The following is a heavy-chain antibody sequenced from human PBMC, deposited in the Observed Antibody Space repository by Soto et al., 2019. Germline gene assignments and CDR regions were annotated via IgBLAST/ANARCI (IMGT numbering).Heavy chain of an antibody. J-gene: IGHJ4*02. Sequence: PSETLSLTCAVYGGSFSGYYWSWIRQPPGKGLEWIGEINHSGITNYSPSLKSRVTMSVDKSKNQFSLKLNSVTAADTAMYYCAREAYKRGATNPFFDYWGQGTLVTVSS. CDR2: INHSGIT. CDR3: AREAYKRGATNPFFDY. CDR1: GGSFSGYY. V-gene: IGHV4-34*01. D-gene: IGHD1-26*01.